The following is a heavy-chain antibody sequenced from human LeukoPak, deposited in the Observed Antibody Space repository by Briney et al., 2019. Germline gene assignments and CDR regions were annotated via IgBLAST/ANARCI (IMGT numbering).Heavy chain of an antibody. V-gene: IGHV5-51*04. CDR2: IYPGDSDT. D-gene: IGHD4-17*01. CDR1: YW. Sequence: YWSWIRQPAGKGLEWIGIIYPGDSDTRYSPSFQGQVTISADKPISTAYLQWSSLKASDTAMYYCATPNDYGDYDAFDIWGQGTMVTVSS. J-gene: IGHJ3*02. CDR3: ATPNDYGDYDAFDI.